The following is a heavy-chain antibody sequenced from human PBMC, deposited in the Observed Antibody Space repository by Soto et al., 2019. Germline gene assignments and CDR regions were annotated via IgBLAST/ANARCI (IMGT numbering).Heavy chain of an antibody. J-gene: IGHJ4*02. Sequence: QVQLVQSGAEVKKPGSSVKVSCKASGGTFSSYAISWVRQAPGQGLEWMGGIIPIFGTANYAQKFQGRVTITADESTSTAYMELSSLRSEDTAVYYCARDYPPTRSWSYWPLACWGQGTLVTVSS. CDR1: GGTFSSYA. CDR3: ARDYPPTRSWSYWPLAC. CDR2: IIPIFGTA. V-gene: IGHV1-69*01. D-gene: IGHD1-26*01.